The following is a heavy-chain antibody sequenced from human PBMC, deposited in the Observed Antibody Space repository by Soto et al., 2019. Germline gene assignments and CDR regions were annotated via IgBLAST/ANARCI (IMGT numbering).Heavy chain of an antibody. V-gene: IGHV4-31*03. CDR3: ASSGGPEGDWFDP. CDR2: VYYSGST. CDR1: GASIRRRGYY. Sequence: QVLLQEPGPGLVKPSQTLSLTCTVSGASIRRRGYYWSWIRQHPGGGLEWIGFVYYSGSTDYNPSLRGRVTISADTSKNEFTLRLFSVTAADTAMYYCASSGGPEGDWFDPWGQGTLVTVSS. D-gene: IGHD2-15*01. J-gene: IGHJ5*02.